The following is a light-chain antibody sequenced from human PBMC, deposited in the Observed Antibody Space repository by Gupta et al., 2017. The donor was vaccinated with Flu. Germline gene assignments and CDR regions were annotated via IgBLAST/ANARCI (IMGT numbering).Light chain of an antibody. V-gene: IGKV2-24*01. Sequence: DIVMTQTPLSSPVTLGQPASISCRSSQSLVHSDGNTYLNWLQQRPGQPPRLLIYQTSTRFSGVPDRFSGSGTGTDFTLKISRVEAEDVGIYYCMQGKQFPYTFGQGTKVEIK. CDR1: QSLVHSDGNTY. CDR2: QTS. CDR3: MQGKQFPYT. J-gene: IGKJ2*01.